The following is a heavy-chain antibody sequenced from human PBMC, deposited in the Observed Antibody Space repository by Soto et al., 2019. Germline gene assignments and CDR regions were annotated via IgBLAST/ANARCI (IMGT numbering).Heavy chain of an antibody. V-gene: IGHV4-59*08. CDR3: VRGNSGWYPYRSRLFHFYYMDV. CDR2: ISDSGNT. J-gene: IGHJ6*03. Sequence: SETQSLTCTVSGGYISSYYWTWIRQPPGKGLEWLGYISDSGNTNYNPSLKSRVAMSIDTSKRQLSLNLWSLTAADTAVYYCVRGNSGWYPYRSRLFHFYYMDVWGKGTTVTVSS. D-gene: IGHD6-19*01. CDR1: GGYISSYY.